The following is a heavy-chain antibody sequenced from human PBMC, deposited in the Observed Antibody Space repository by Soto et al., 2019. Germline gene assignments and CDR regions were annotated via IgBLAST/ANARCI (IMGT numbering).Heavy chain of an antibody. CDR3: ATEYGGNPGH. CDR2: VYYSGST. V-gene: IGHV4-61*01. D-gene: IGHD2-15*01. Sequence: SETLSLTCSVSGASVSSGSYYWSWIRQPPGKGLEWIGYVYYSGSTNYNPSLKSRVSISVDTSKNQFSLKLYSVTAADTAVYYCATEYGGNPGHWGQGTLVTVSS. CDR1: GASVSSGSYY. J-gene: IGHJ4*02.